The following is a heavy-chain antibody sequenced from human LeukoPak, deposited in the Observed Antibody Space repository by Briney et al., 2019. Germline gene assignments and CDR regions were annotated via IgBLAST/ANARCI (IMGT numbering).Heavy chain of an antibody. D-gene: IGHD3-10*01. CDR2: ISESGDKT. CDR1: GFTFSNYA. V-gene: IGHV3-23*01. Sequence: GGSLRLSCAASGFTFSNYALNWVRQAPGKGLEWVSAISESGDKTHYADSVKGRFTIPRDNSKNTLYLQMNSLRAEDTAVYYCAKVEYYGSGSYLWGQGTLVTVSS. J-gene: IGHJ4*02. CDR3: AKVEYYGSGSYL.